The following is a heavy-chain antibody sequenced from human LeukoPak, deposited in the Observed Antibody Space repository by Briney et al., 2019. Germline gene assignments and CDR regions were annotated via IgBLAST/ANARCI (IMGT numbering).Heavy chain of an antibody. Sequence: PSETLSLTCTVSGGSISSSSYYWGWIRQPPGKGLEWIGSIYYSGSTYYNPSLKSRVTISVDTSKNHFSLKLSSVTAADTAVYYCARKLKNGYNPFDYWGQGTLVTISS. CDR1: GGSISSSSYY. V-gene: IGHV4-39*02. CDR3: ARKLKNGYNPFDY. D-gene: IGHD5-24*01. J-gene: IGHJ4*02. CDR2: IYYSGST.